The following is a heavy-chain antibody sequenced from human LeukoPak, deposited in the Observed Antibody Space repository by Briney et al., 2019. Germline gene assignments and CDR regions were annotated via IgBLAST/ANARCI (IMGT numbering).Heavy chain of an antibody. CDR2: IYSGGST. V-gene: IGHV3-53*01. CDR3: ARDLPSRGSGSYVDY. J-gene: IGHJ4*02. D-gene: IGHD3-10*01. CDR1: GFTVSSNY. Sequence: PGGSLRLSCAASGFTVSSNYMSWVRQAPGKGLEWVSVIYSGGSTYYADSVKGRFTISRDNSKNTLYLQMNSLRAEDTAVYYCARDLPSRGSGSYVDYWGQGTLVTVSS.